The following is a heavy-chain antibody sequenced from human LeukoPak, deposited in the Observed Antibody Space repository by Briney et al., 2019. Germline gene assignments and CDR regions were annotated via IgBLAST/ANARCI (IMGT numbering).Heavy chain of an antibody. J-gene: IGHJ4*02. Sequence: PGGSLRLSCAASGFTFSSYWMHWVRQAPGKGLGGVSRINSDGSSTSYADSVKGRFTISRDNAKNTLYLQMNSLRAEDTAVYYCARQAYQYYDFWSGYHDYWGQGTLVTVSS. D-gene: IGHD3-3*01. V-gene: IGHV3-74*01. CDR3: ARQAYQYYDFWSGYHDY. CDR1: GFTFSSYW. CDR2: INSDGSST.